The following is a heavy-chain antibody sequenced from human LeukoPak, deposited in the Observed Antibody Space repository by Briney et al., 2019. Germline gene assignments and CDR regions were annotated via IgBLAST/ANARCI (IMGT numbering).Heavy chain of an antibody. CDR3: ARGGRGYCSSTSCYGNWFDP. Sequence: ASVKVSCKASGYTFTSYAMHWVRQAPGQRLEWMGWINAGNGNTKYSQKFQGRVTITRDTSASTAYMELSSLRSEDTVVYYCARGGRGYCSSTSCYGNWFDPWGQGTLVTVSS. CDR2: INAGNGNT. D-gene: IGHD2-2*01. V-gene: IGHV1-3*01. CDR1: GYTFTSYA. J-gene: IGHJ5*02.